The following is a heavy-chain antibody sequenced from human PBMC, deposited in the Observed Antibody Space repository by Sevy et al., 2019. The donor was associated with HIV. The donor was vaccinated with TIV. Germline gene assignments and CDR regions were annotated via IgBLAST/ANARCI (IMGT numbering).Heavy chain of an antibody. J-gene: IGHJ6*03. Sequence: GGSLRLSCAVSGFSFDSYGMTWVRQAPGKGLEWVAVIWYDGSNKYYADSVKGRFTISRDNSKNTLYLQMNSLRAEDTAVYYCARDRGEVVPAAINHYYYYMDVWGKGTTVTVSS. D-gene: IGHD2-2*01. CDR3: ARDRGEVVPAAINHYYYYMDV. V-gene: IGHV3-33*08. CDR2: IWYDGSNK. CDR1: GFSFDSYG.